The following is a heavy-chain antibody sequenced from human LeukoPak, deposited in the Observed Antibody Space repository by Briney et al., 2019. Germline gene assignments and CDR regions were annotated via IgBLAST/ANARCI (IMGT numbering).Heavy chain of an antibody. CDR3: ARYSYGHPTYYFDY. D-gene: IGHD5-18*01. Sequence: PSETLSLTCTVSGYSISSGYYWGWIRQPPGKGLEWIGSIYHSGSTYYNPSLKSRVTISVDTSKNQFSLKLSFVTAADTAVYYCARYSYGHPTYYFDYWGQGTLVTVSS. CDR1: GYSISSGYY. CDR2: IYHSGST. J-gene: IGHJ4*02. V-gene: IGHV4-38-2*02.